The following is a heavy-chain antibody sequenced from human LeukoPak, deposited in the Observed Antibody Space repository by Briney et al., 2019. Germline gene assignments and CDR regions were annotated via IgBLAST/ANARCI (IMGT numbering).Heavy chain of an antibody. CDR2: IDYSGGST. CDR3: ARDRDWNSGFDY. V-gene: IGHV3-23*01. CDR1: GFTLSSYE. J-gene: IGHJ4*02. Sequence: GGSLRLSRTASGFTLSSYEMSWIRQAPGKGLEWVSSIDYSGGSTHYADSVMGRFTISRDNSKNTLYLQMNSLRAEDTAVYYCARDRDWNSGFDYWGQGTLVTVSS. D-gene: IGHD1-7*01.